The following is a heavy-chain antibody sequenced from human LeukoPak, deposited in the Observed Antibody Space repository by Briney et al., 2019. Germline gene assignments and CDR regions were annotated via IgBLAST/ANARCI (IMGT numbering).Heavy chain of an antibody. D-gene: IGHD6-6*01. CDR2: IKEDGSEK. V-gene: IGHV3-7*05. Sequence: GGSLRLSCAASGFTFSHYWMHWVRQAPGKGLEWVANIKEDGSEKYYVDSVKGRFTIYRDNAKNSPYLQMNRLRAEDTAVYYCARDSPGSSRFYHYYGLDVWGQGTTVTVSS. CDR3: ARDSPGSSRFYHYYGLDV. J-gene: IGHJ6*02. CDR1: GFTFSHYW.